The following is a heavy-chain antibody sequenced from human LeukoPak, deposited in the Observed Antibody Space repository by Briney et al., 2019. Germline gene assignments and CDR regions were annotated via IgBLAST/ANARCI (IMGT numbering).Heavy chain of an antibody. Sequence: PGGSLRLSCAASGFTLSNHWMIWVRQAPGKGLECVANIKQDGTEKYYLDSVKGRFTISRDNSKNTLYLQMNGLRAEDTAVYYCAKDPKQIVVARGGAFDIRGQGTMVTVSS. J-gene: IGHJ3*02. D-gene: IGHD2-2*01. V-gene: IGHV3-7*03. CDR1: GFTLSNHW. CDR2: IKQDGTEK. CDR3: AKDPKQIVVARGGAFDI.